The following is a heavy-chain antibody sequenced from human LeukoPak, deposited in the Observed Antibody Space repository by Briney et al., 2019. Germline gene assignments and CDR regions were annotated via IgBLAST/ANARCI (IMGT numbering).Heavy chain of an antibody. Sequence: ASVKVSCKASGGTFSSYAISWVRQAPGQGLEWMGGIIPIFGTANYAQKFQGRVTITADESTSTAYMEPSSLRSEDTAVYYCARGKKSLGELSLGAFDIWGQGTMVTVSS. CDR2: IIPIFGTA. J-gene: IGHJ3*02. CDR3: ARGKKSLGELSLGAFDI. D-gene: IGHD3-16*02. CDR1: GGTFSSYA. V-gene: IGHV1-69*13.